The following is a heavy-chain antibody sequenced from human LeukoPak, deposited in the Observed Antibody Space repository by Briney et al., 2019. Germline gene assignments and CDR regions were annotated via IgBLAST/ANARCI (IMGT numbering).Heavy chain of an antibody. D-gene: IGHD1-26*01. Sequence: GSSLRLSCAASGFTFSSYSMNWVRQAPGKGLEWVSYISSSSSTIYYADSVKGRFTISRDNAKNSLYLQMNSLRAEDTAVYYCAREWWELLYDYWGQGTLVTVSS. CDR3: AREWWELLYDY. J-gene: IGHJ4*02. CDR2: ISSSSSTI. CDR1: GFTFSSYS. V-gene: IGHV3-48*01.